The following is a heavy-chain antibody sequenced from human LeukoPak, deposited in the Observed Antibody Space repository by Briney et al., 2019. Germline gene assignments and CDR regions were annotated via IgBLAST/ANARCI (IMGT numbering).Heavy chain of an antibody. CDR3: ARPTWTNYMDV. D-gene: IGHD3/OR15-3a*01. CDR2: ISRSGSTI. Sequence: PGGSLRLSCAASGFTLSSSEMNWVRQAPGKGLEWVSYISRSGSTIFYADSVKGRFTISRGNAKNSVSLQMNSLRAEDTAVYFCARPTWTNYMDVWGKGTAVTISS. J-gene: IGHJ6*03. CDR1: GFTLSSSE. V-gene: IGHV3-48*03.